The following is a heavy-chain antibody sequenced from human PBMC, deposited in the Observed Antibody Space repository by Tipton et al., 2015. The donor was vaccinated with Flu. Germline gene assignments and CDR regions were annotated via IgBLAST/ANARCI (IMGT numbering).Heavy chain of an antibody. CDR2: IYHSGST. D-gene: IGHD1-26*01. CDR3: ARARSMWELLFMDY. J-gene: IGHJ4*02. V-gene: IGHV4-38-2*02. CDR1: GYSIGSGYY. Sequence: LRLSCTVSGYSIGSGYYWGWIRQPPGKGLEWIGSIYHSGSTYYNPSLKSRVTISVDTSKNQFSLKLSSVTAADTAVYYCARARSMWELLFMDYWGQGTLVTVSS.